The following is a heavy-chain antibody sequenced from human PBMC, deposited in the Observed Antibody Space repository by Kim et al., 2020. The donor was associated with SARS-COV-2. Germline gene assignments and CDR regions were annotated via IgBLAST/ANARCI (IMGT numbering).Heavy chain of an antibody. CDR3: AKEDDLVVEAAHWFDS. CDR1: GFTFDIYA. CDR2: ISGSGTKT. V-gene: IGHV3-23*01. D-gene: IGHD2-15*01. J-gene: IGHJ5*01. Sequence: GGSLRLSCAASGFTFDIYAMSWVRQAPGKGLEWVSVISGSGTKTFYAAFVKGRFTISRDNSKNMLYLEMNSLRVEDTAVYYGAKEDDLVVEAAHWFDSWGQGTLVTVSS.